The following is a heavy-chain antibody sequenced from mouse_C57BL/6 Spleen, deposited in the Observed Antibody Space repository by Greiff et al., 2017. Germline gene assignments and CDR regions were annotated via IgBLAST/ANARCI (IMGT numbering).Heavy chain of an antibody. V-gene: IGHV1-54*01. CDR2: INPGSGGT. Sequence: VQLQQSGAELVRPGTSVKVSCKASGYAFTNYLIEWVKQRPGQGLEWIGVINPGSGGTNYNEKFKGKATLTADKSSSTAYMHLSSLTSEDSAVYFCARGEGYDMDYWGQGTSVTVSS. J-gene: IGHJ4*01. CDR1: GYAFTNYL. CDR3: ARGEGYDMDY.